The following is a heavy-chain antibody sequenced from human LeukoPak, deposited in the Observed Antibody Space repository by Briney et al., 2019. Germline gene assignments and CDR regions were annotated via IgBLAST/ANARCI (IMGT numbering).Heavy chain of an antibody. CDR1: GFTLSNYA. Sequence: GTPLRLSCAASGFTLSNYAMHWVRQAPGKGLEWVSLISYDGSNKYYADSVKGRFTISRDNSKNTLYLQMSSLRAEDTAVYYCARDHYGGKYFDYWGQGTLVTVSS. D-gene: IGHD4-23*01. CDR3: ARDHYGGKYFDY. CDR2: ISYDGSNK. V-gene: IGHV3-30*04. J-gene: IGHJ4*02.